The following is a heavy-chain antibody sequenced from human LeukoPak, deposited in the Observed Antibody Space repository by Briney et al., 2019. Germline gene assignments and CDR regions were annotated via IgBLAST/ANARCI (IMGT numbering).Heavy chain of an antibody. CDR3: ARAMGV. Sequence: PGGSLRLSCTTSGFTFSSSWMSWVRQAPGKGLEWVANIKQDGSEKFYVDSVKGRFTISRDNAKNSLYLQMNSLRAEDTAVYYCARAMGVWGQGTTVTVSS. J-gene: IGHJ6*02. CDR2: IKQDGSEK. V-gene: IGHV3-7*01. CDR1: GFTFSSSW.